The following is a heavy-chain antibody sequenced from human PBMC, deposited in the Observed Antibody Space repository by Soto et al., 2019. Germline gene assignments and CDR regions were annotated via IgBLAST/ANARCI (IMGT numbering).Heavy chain of an antibody. CDR3: ARGPSGFEFDY. Sequence: QVPLVQSGAEVKKPGASEKVSCQASGYTFTSYDINWVRQATGQVLEWMGWMNVNSGTAGSAQKFQGRVNMTRNTPISTAYMELSSLRFESTAVYYCARGPSGFEFDYWCQGTLVTVSS. V-gene: IGHV1-8*01. CDR2: MNVNSGTA. J-gene: IGHJ4*02. CDR1: GYTFTSYD. D-gene: IGHD5-12*01.